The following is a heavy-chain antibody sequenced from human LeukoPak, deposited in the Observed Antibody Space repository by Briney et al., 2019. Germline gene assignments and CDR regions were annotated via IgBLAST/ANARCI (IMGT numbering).Heavy chain of an antibody. CDR3: AGFSMISSAGFDY. CDR1: GYTFTGYY. J-gene: IGHJ4*02. Sequence: ASVKVSCKASGYTFTGYYMLWVRQAPGQGLEWMGWINPNSGGTNYAQKFQGRVTMTRDTSISTAYMELSRLRSDDTAVYYCAGFSMISSAGFDYWGQGTLVTVSS. V-gene: IGHV1-2*02. D-gene: IGHD3-22*01. CDR2: INPNSGGT.